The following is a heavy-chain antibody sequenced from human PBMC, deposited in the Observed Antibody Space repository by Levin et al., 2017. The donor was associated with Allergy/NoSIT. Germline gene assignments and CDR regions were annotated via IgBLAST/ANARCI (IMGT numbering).Heavy chain of an antibody. Sequence: SETLSLTCTVSGGSINSGDKYWSWIRQSPGKGLEWIGYISDSGSTYYTPSLKSRVTISLDTSKNQISLKFNSVTGADTAVDYCVGATWMHLWLRGPAGGGWFDPWGQGTRVTVSS. CDR3: VGATWMHLWLRGPAGGGWFDP. J-gene: IGHJ5*02. CDR2: ISDSGST. V-gene: IGHV4-30-4*01. CDR1: GGSINSGDKY. D-gene: IGHD5-18*01.